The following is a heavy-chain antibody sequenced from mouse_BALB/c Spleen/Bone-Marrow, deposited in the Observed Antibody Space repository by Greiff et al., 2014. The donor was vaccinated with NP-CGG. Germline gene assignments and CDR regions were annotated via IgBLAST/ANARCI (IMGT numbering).Heavy chain of an antibody. J-gene: IGHJ4*01. CDR3: ARKVWYYAMDY. CDR2: INPYNDGT. Sequence: LQESGPELVKPGASVKMSCKASGYTFTSYVMHWVKQKPGQGLEWIGYINPYNDGTKYNEKFKGKATLTSDKSSSTAYMELSSLTSEDSAVYYCARKVWYYAMDYWGQGTSVIVSS. V-gene: IGHV1-14*01. D-gene: IGHD2-10*02. CDR1: GYTFTSYV.